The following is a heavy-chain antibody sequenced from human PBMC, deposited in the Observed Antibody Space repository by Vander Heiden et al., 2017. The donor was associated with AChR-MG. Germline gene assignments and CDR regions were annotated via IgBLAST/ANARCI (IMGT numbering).Heavy chain of an antibody. Sequence: QKQVVQSGPEVKQPGTSVKVSCETSGFTFSNSAVQWVRQARGQRLEWIGWIVIGRGETSYAEKLHGRLTITRDMSRSTAYMELNKLTTEDTAVYYCAAEDYGRGVCCSFDSWCQGTPVTVSS. CDR3: AAEDYGRGVCCSFDS. CDR1: GFTFSNSA. J-gene: IGHJ5*01. V-gene: IGHV1-58*01. CDR2: IVIGRGET. D-gene: IGHD2-15*01.